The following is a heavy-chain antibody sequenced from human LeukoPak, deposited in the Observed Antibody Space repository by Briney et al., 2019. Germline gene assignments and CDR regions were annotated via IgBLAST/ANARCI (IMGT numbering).Heavy chain of an antibody. J-gene: IGHJ5*02. CDR2: ISAYNGNT. V-gene: IGHV1-18*01. CDR3: ARDRYYDFWSGYFRFDP. CDR1: GYTFTSYD. Sequence: GASVKVSCKASGYTFTSYDINWVRQATGQGLEWMGWISAYNGNTNYAQKLQGRVTMTTDTSTSTAYMELRSLRSDDTAVYYCARDRYYDFWSGYFRFDPWGQGTLVTVSS. D-gene: IGHD3-3*01.